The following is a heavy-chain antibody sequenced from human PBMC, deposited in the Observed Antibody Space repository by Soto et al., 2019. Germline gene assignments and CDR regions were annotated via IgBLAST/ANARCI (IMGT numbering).Heavy chain of an antibody. CDR3: AKCYDILTGYYIPFDY. J-gene: IGHJ4*02. CDR2: ISGSGGST. V-gene: IGHV3-23*01. CDR1: GFTFSSYA. Sequence: EVQLLESGGGLVQPGGSLRLSCAASGFTFSSYAMSWVRQAPGKGLEWVSAISGSGGSTYYADSGKGRFTISRDNSKNTLYLQMNSLRAEDTAVYYCAKCYDILTGYYIPFDYWGQGTLVTVSS. D-gene: IGHD3-9*01.